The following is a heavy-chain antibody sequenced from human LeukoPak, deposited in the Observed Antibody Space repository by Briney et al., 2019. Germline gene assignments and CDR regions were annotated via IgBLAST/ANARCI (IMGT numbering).Heavy chain of an antibody. J-gene: IGHJ4*02. Sequence: GSLRLSCAASGFTFRNFWMHWVRQAPGKGLVWVSRINTDGSSTNYADSVKGRFTISRDNAKNTLYLQMNSLRAEDTAVYYCARDSAYCGGDCYSFDYWGQGTLVTVSS. CDR3: ARDSAYCGGDCYSFDY. CDR1: GFTFRNFW. D-gene: IGHD2-21*02. V-gene: IGHV3-74*01. CDR2: INTDGSST.